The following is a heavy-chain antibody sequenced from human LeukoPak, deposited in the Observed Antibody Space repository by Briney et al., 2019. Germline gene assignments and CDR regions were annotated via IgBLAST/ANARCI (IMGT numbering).Heavy chain of an antibody. CDR2: ISGSGGGT. D-gene: IGHD3-10*01. J-gene: IGHJ4*02. V-gene: IGHV3-23*01. Sequence: GVSLRLSCAASGFTFSSYAMSWVRQAPGKGLEWVSAISGSGGGTYYADSVKGRFTISRDNSKNTLYLQMTRLRAEDTAVYYCAKDQAYYGSGSIDYWGQGTLVTVSS. CDR1: GFTFSSYA. CDR3: AKDQAYYGSGSIDY.